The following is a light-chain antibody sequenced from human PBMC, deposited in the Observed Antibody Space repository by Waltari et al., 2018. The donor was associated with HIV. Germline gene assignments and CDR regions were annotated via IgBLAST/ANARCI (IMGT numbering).Light chain of an antibody. CDR1: SSAVGSSDY. Sequence: ALTQPASVSGAPGQSITISCTGTSSAVGSSDYLYWYQQHPGKAPKLMIFEVSHRPSGVSDRFSGSKSGNTASLTISGLLADDEADYYCSSYTSTTTVIFGGGTKVTVL. CDR3: SSYTSTTTVI. J-gene: IGLJ2*01. V-gene: IGLV2-14*01. CDR2: EVS.